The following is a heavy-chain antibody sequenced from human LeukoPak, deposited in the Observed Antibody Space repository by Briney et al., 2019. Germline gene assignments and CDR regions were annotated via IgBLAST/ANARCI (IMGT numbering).Heavy chain of an antibody. Sequence: KSGGSLRLSCAASGFTFSSYGMNWVRQAPGKGLEWVSSISSSSSYIYYADSVKGRFTISRDNAKNSLYLQMNSLRAEDTAVYYCARDSGSYSSDYWGQGTLVTVSS. CDR3: ARDSGSYSSDY. CDR1: GFTFSSYG. D-gene: IGHD1-26*01. J-gene: IGHJ4*02. CDR2: ISSSSSYI. V-gene: IGHV3-21*01.